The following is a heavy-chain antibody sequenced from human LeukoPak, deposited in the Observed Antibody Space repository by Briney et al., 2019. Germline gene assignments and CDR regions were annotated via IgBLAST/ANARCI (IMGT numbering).Heavy chain of an antibody. J-gene: IGHJ4*02. V-gene: IGHV3-74*01. CDR3: ASGELDSLYYFDY. D-gene: IGHD1-1*01. CDR1: GYTFTSYY. Sequence: SCKASGYTFTSYYMHWVRQAPGKGLVWVSRIHGDGISTTYADSVKGRFTISRDNAKNTLYLQMNSLRAEDTAVYFCASGELDSLYYFDYWGQGTLVTVSS. CDR2: IHGDGIST.